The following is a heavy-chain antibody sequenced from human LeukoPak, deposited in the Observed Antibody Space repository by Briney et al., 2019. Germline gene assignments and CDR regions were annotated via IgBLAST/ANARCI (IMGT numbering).Heavy chain of an antibody. CDR3: ARMDCSGGSCYVFDY. V-gene: IGHV3-48*01. J-gene: IGHJ4*02. Sequence: GGSLRLSCAASGFTFSSYSMNWVRQAPGKGLEWVSYISSSSSTIYYADSVKGRFTISRDNAKNSLYLQMNSLRAEDTAVYYCARMDCSGGSCYVFDYWGQGTLVTVSS. CDR1: GFTFSSYS. CDR2: ISSSSSTI. D-gene: IGHD2-15*01.